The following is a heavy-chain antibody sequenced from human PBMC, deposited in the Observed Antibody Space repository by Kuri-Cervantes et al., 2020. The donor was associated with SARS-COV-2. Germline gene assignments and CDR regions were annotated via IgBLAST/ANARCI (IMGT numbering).Heavy chain of an antibody. D-gene: IGHD2-21*01. CDR1: GFNFGRSD. V-gene: IGHV3-30*18. CDR3: AKDHFGVPDF. J-gene: IGHJ4*02. CDR2: ISNDAKHK. Sequence: GGSLRLSCAASGFNFGRSDMHWVRQAPGKGLEWVAFISNDAKHKKCMVSGKGRFTISRGNTQNTLLLQMTSLRSEDTAIYYCAKDHFGVPDFWGQGNLV.